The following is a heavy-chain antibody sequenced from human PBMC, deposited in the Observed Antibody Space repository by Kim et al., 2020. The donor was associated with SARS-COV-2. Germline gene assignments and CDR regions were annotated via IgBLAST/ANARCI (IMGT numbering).Heavy chain of an antibody. CDR3: ARDATKEGGGMDV. J-gene: IGHJ6*02. V-gene: IGHV3-13*01. Sequence: YPGSVKGRFTTTRENAKNSLYLQMNSLGAGDTTVYYCARDATKEGGGMDVWGQGTTVTVSS. D-gene: IGHD3-16*01.